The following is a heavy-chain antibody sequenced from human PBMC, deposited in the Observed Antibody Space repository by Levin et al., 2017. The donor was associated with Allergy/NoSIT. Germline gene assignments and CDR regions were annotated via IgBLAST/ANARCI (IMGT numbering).Heavy chain of an antibody. Sequence: LSLTCAASGFTFSSYAMHWVRQAPGKGLEWVAVISYDGSNKYYADSVKGRFTISRDNSKNTLYLQMNSLRAEDTAVYYCARDSGYDYFDYWGQGTLVTVSS. D-gene: IGHD5-12*01. J-gene: IGHJ4*02. CDR3: ARDSGYDYFDY. V-gene: IGHV3-30-3*01. CDR1: GFTFSSYA. CDR2: ISYDGSNK.